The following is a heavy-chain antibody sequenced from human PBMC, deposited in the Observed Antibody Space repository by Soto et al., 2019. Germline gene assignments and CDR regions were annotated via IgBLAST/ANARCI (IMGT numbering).Heavy chain of an antibody. Sequence: ASVKVSCKASGYTFTGYYMHWVRQAPGQGLEWMGWINPNSGGTNYAQKFQGWVTMTRDTSISTAYMELSRLRSDDTAVYYCARVLAVAGTYWFDPWGQGTLVTV. J-gene: IGHJ5*02. V-gene: IGHV1-2*04. CDR1: GYTFTGYY. CDR3: ARVLAVAGTYWFDP. D-gene: IGHD6-19*01. CDR2: INPNSGGT.